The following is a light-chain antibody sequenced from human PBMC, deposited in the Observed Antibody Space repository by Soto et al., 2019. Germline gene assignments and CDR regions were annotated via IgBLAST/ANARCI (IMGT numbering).Light chain of an antibody. CDR1: SSNIGNNY. V-gene: IGLV1-51*01. J-gene: IGLJ1*01. Sequence: QSVLTQPPSVSAAPGPKVTISCSGSSSNIGNNYVSWYQQLPGTAPKLLIYDNNKRTSGIPDRFSGSKSGTSATLGITGLQTGDEVDYYCGTWDSSLSAGVFGTGTKVTVL. CDR2: DNN. CDR3: GTWDSSLSAGV.